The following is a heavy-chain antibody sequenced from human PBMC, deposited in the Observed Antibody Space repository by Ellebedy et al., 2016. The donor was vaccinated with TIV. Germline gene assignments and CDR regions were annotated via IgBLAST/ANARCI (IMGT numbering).Heavy chain of an antibody. CDR1: GSTFEDNG. J-gene: IGHJ4*02. D-gene: IGHD3-10*01. CDR3: ARGPRFGESSFDY. CDR2: ISWNGGSI. Sequence: GESLKISCAASGSTFEDNGMSWVRQAPGKGLEWVSGISWNGGSIGYADSVKGRFTISRDNAKNSLSLQMNSLRDEDTAVYYCARGPRFGESSFDYWGQGTLVTVSS. V-gene: IGHV3-20*04.